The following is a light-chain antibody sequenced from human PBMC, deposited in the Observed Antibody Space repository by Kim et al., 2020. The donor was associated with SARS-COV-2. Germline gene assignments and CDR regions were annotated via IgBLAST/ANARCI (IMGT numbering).Light chain of an antibody. CDR2: RDS. Sequence: SYELTQPLSVSVALGQTARMTCGGDNIEKRNVHWYQQRPGQAPILVIYRDSKRPSGIPARVSGSNSGNTATLTISRVQAGDEADYYCQVWDGRAVVFGGG. CDR3: QVWDGRAVV. V-gene: IGLV3-9*01. CDR1: NIEKRN. J-gene: IGLJ2*01.